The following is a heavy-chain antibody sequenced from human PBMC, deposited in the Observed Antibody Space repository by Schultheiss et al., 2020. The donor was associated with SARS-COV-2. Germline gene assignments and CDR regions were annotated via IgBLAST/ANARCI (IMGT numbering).Heavy chain of an antibody. V-gene: IGHV1-18*01. D-gene: IGHD1-26*01. CDR2: ISVFNGNT. CDR1: GYTFTNYG. J-gene: IGHJ4*01. Sequence: ASVKVSCRASGYTFTNYGISWVRQAPGLGLEWMGWISVFNGNTNYAQMFQDRVIMTTDTSTSTAYMELRSLRSDDTAVYYCARVLGLVGASPFDSWGQGTLVTVSS. CDR3: ARVLGLVGASPFDS.